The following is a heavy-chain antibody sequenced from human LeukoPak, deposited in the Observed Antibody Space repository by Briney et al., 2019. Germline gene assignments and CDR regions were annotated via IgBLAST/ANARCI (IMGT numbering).Heavy chain of an antibody. CDR1: GGSFSGYY. D-gene: IGHD3-22*01. V-gene: IGHV4-59*12. CDR2: IYYSGST. Sequence: PSETLSLTCAVYGGSFSGYYWSWIRQPPGKGLEWIGYIYYSGSTNYNPSLKSRVTISVDTSKNQFSLKLSSVTAADTAVYYCARDFSYYYDSSGYYPAIDYWGQGTLVTVSS. CDR3: ARDFSYYYDSSGYYPAIDY. J-gene: IGHJ4*02.